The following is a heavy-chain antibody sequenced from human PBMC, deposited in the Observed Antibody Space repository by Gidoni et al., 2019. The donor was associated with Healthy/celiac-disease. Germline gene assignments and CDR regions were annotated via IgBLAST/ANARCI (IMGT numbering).Heavy chain of an antibody. V-gene: IGHV4-34*01. J-gene: IGHJ4*02. Sequence: QVQLQQWGAGLLKPSETLSLTCAVSGGSFSGYYWSWIRQPPGKGLEWIGEINHSVSTNYNPSLKRRVTISVDTSKNQFSLKLSSVTAADTAVYYCARNNEEYYDSSGYPDYWGQGTLVTVSS. CDR3: ARNNEEYYDSSGYPDY. CDR1: GGSFSGYY. D-gene: IGHD3-22*01. CDR2: INHSVST.